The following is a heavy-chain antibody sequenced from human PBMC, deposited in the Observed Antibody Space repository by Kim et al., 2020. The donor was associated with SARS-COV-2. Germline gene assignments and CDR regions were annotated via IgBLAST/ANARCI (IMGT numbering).Heavy chain of an antibody. CDR3: ARFGAARHFDY. CDR1: GFTFSSYA. CDR2: IGGSGAGT. V-gene: IGHV3-23*01. D-gene: IGHD6-6*01. J-gene: IGHJ4*02. Sequence: GGSLRLSCAASGFTFSSYAMSWVRQAPGKGLEWVSGIGGSGAGTYYADSVKGRFTISRDNFNNTLYLQMNSLRAEDTAVYSCARFGAARHFDYWGQGTLVTVSS.